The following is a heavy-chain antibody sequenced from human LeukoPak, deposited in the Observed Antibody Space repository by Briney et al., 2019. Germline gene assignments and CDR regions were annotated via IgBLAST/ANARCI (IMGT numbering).Heavy chain of an antibody. J-gene: IGHJ4*02. CDR1: GGSISDNY. V-gene: IGHV4-59*01. CDR2: IYYTGST. Sequence: SETLSLTCTVSGGSISDNYWSWIRQPPGKGLEWIGYIYYTGSTNYNASLKSRVTMSVDTSKNQFSLKLSSVTAADTAVYYCTRAPPGAGGVSHFDYWAQETLVTVSS. CDR3: TRAPPGAGGVSHFDY. D-gene: IGHD3-16*01.